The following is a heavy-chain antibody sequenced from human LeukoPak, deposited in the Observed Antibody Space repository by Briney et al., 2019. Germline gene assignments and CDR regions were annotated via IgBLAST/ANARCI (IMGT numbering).Heavy chain of an antibody. CDR2: IYYSGST. V-gene: IGHV4-31*03. Sequence: SETLSLTCTVPGGSISSGGYYWSWIRQHPGKGLEWIGYIYYSGSTYYNPSLKSRVTISVDTSKNQFSLKLSSVTAADTAVYYCARDRRPIAVAGVLRNWFDPWGQGTLVTVSS. CDR1: GGSISSGGYY. D-gene: IGHD6-19*01. CDR3: ARDRRPIAVAGVLRNWFDP. J-gene: IGHJ5*02.